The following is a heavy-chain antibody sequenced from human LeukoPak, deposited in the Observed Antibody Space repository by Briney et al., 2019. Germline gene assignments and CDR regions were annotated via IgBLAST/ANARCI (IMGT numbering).Heavy chain of an antibody. V-gene: IGHV3-48*02. D-gene: IGHD6-13*01. CDR3: AGGYSSSWYSPYFDY. CDR2: ISSSSSTI. CDR1: GFTFSSYS. Sequence: GGSLRLSCAASGFTFSSYSMNWVRQAPGKGPEWVSYISSSSSTIYYADSVKGRFTISRDNAKNSLYLQMNSLRDEDTAVYYCAGGYSSSWYSPYFDYWGQGTLVTVSS. J-gene: IGHJ4*02.